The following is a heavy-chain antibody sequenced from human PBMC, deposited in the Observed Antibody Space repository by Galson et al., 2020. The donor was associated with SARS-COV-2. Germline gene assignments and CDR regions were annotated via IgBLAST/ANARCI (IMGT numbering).Heavy chain of an antibody. V-gene: IGHV2-5*01. J-gene: IGHJ3*02. CDR3: AHISKTGHYYDSSGYYLAAFDI. CDR1: GFSLSTSGVG. CDR2: IYWNDDK. Sequence: SGPTLVKPTQTLTLTCTFSGFSLSTSGVGVGWIRQPPGKALEWLALIYWNDDKRYSPSLKSRLTITKDTSKNQVVLTMTNMDPVDTATYYCAHISKTGHYYDSSGYYLAAFDIWGQGTMVTVSS. D-gene: IGHD3-22*01.